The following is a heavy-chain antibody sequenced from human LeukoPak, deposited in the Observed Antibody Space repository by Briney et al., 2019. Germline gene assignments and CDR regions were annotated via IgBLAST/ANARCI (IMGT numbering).Heavy chain of an antibody. Sequence: GGSLRLSCAASGFTFSDYAMHWVRQAPGKGLEYVSAISTDGGGTYYVNSVKGRFTISRDNSKNTLYLQMGSPRAEDMAVYYCARYGSGSYYHYWGQGTLVTVSS. D-gene: IGHD3-10*01. V-gene: IGHV3-64*01. CDR2: ISTDGGGT. CDR3: ARYGSGSYYHY. CDR1: GFTFSDYA. J-gene: IGHJ4*02.